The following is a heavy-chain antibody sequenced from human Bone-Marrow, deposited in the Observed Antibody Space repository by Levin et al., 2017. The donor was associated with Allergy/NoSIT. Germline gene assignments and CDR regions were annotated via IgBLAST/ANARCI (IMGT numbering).Heavy chain of an antibody. V-gene: IGHV4-39*01. CDR3: ARQKASPWFGEVLVFDY. Sequence: PSETLSLTCTVSGGSISSSSYYWGWIRQPPGKGLEWIGSIYYSGSTYYNPSLKSRVTISVDTSKNQFSLKLSSVTAADTAVYYCARQKASPWFGEVLVFDYWGQGTLVTVSS. D-gene: IGHD3-10*01. J-gene: IGHJ4*02. CDR1: GGSISSSSYY. CDR2: IYYSGST.